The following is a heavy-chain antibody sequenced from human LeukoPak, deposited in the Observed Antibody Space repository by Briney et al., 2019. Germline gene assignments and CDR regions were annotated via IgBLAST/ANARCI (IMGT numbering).Heavy chain of an antibody. D-gene: IGHD6-19*01. CDR1: GYTFTSYG. CDR2: ISAYNGNT. CDR3: ASLIAVAIDFDY. Sequence: ASVKVSCKASGYTFTSYGISWVRQAPGQGLEWMGWISAYNGNTNYAQKLQGRVTMTTDTSTSTAYMELRSLRSDDTAVYYCASLIAVAIDFDYWGQGTLVTVSS. V-gene: IGHV1-18*01. J-gene: IGHJ4*02.